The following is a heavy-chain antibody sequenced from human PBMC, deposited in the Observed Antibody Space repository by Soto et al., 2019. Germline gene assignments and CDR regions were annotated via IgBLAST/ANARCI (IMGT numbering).Heavy chain of an antibody. CDR1: GYTFTSYA. CDR2: INAGNGNT. J-gene: IGHJ6*02. CDR3: AMVDNYVTPTPQDV. D-gene: IGHD3-16*01. Sequence: ASVKVSCKASGYTFTSYAMHWVRQAPGQRLEWMGWINAGNGNTKYSQKFQGRVTITTDTSASTAYMELSSLTSEDTAVYYCAMVDNYVTPTPQDVWGQGTTVTVSS. V-gene: IGHV1-3*01.